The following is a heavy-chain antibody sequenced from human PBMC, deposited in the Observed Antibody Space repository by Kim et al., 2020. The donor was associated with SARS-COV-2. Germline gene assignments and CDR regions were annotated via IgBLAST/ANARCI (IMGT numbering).Heavy chain of an antibody. J-gene: IGHJ4*02. CDR3: AKYFYGSGSYYSLDY. V-gene: IGHV3-23*01. CDR1: GFTFTDYA. D-gene: IGHD3-10*01. Sequence: GGSLRLSCAASGFTFTDYAMNWVRQAPGKGLEWVSAVSGNGADTYYADSVKGRFAISRDNSKNTLYLQMNSLRAEDTAVYYCAKYFYGSGSYYSLDYWGQGTLVTVSS. CDR2: VSGNGADT.